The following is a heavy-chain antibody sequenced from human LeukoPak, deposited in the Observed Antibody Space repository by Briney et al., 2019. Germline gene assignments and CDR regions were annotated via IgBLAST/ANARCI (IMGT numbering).Heavy chain of an antibody. CDR3: AKFKGRRGWYVLEAKLPLDY. D-gene: IGHD6-19*01. CDR1: GFTFSSYA. CDR2: ISGSGGST. J-gene: IGHJ4*02. Sequence: PGGSLRLSCAASGFTFSSYAMSWVRQAPGKGLEWVSAISGSGGSTYYADSVKGRFTISRDNSKNTLYLQMNSLRAEDTAVYYCAKFKGRRGWYVLEAKLPLDYWGQGTLVTVSS. V-gene: IGHV3-23*01.